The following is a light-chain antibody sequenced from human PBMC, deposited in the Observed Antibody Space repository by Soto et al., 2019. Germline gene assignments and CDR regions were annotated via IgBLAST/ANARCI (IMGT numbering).Light chain of an antibody. Sequence: EIVLTQSPATLSLSPGERATLSCRASQSVSSNLAWYQQKPGQAPRLLIFDAYNRATGIPGRFSGSGSGTDFTLTISSLEPEDFAVYYCQQYNNWPPWTFGQGTKVDIK. CDR2: DAY. J-gene: IGKJ1*01. CDR1: QSVSSN. V-gene: IGKV3-11*01. CDR3: QQYNNWPPWT.